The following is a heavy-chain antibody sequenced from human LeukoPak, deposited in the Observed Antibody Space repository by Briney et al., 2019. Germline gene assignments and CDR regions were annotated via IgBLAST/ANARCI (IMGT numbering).Heavy chain of an antibody. CDR3: ARWGLVAPGTYYYYYMDV. Sequence: ASVKVSCKASEYSFTSYEINWVRQVAGHGLEWMGWMNPNSGDTGYAERFQGRVTMTRNTSISTAYMELSSLRSEDTAVYYCARWGLVAPGTYYYYYMDVWGRGTTVTVSS. J-gene: IGHJ6*03. CDR2: MNPNSGDT. CDR1: EYSFTSYE. D-gene: IGHD2-2*01. V-gene: IGHV1-8*01.